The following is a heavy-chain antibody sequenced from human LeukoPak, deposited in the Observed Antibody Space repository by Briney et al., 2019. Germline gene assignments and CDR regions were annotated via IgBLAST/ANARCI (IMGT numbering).Heavy chain of an antibody. CDR3: ARDLRSYYDSSGYPGAD. CDR2: IIPIFGTA. V-gene: IGHV1-69*13. CDR1: GGTFSSYA. D-gene: IGHD3-22*01. J-gene: IGHJ4*02. Sequence: SVKVSCKASGGTFSSYAISWVRQAPGQGLEWMGGIIPIFGTANYAQKFQGRVTITADESTSTAYMGLSSLRSEDTAVYYCARDLRSYYDSSGYPGADWGQGTLVTVSS.